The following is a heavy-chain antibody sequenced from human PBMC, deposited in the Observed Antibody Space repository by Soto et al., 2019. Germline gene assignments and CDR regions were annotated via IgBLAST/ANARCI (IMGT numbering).Heavy chain of an antibody. V-gene: IGHV1-18*01. CDR1: GYTFTSYG. Sequence: QVQLVQSGAEVKKPGASVKVSCKASGYTFTSYGISWVRQAPGQGLEWMGWISAYNGNTNYAQNLQGRVTMTTDAATSTAYMERSSLRSDDTAVYYCARSTDYCDYVGYRYFDLWGRGTLVTVST. CDR3: ARSTDYCDYVGYRYFDL. D-gene: IGHD4-17*01. J-gene: IGHJ2*01. CDR2: ISAYNGNT.